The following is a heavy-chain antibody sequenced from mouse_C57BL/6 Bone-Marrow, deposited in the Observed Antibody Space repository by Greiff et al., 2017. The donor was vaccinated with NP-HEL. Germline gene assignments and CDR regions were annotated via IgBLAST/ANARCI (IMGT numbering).Heavy chain of an antibody. J-gene: IGHJ2*01. CDR1: GYTFTSYW. D-gene: IGHD1-1*01. CDR3: ARVTTVVSYYFDY. Sequence: QVQLQQPGAELVKPGASVTLSCKASGYTFTSYWMHWVKQRPGQGLEWIGMIHPTSGGTPSNEKFKSKATLIVDKSSSTAYMQLSSLTSEDSAVYYCARVTTVVSYYFDYWGQGTTLTVSS. V-gene: IGHV1-64*01. CDR2: IHPTSGGT.